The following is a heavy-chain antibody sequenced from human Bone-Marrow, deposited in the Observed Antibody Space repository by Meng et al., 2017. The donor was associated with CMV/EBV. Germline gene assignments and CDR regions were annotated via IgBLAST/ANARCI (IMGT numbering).Heavy chain of an antibody. D-gene: IGHD1-26*01. V-gene: IGHV1-2*02. CDR1: GYTFTDYA. CDR3: ASPTRYSGSESAFDI. CDR2: INPNSGGT. J-gene: IGHJ3*02. Sequence: ASVKVSCKTSGYTFTDYAIIWVRQAPGQGLEWMGWINPNSGGTNYAQKFQGRVTMTRDTSISTAYMELSRLRSDDTAVYYCASPTRYSGSESAFDIWGQGTMVTVSS.